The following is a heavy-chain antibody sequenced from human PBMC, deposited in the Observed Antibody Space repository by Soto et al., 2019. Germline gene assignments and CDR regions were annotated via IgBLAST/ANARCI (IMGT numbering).Heavy chain of an antibody. CDR1: GASISGHF. CDR3: AINAAV. J-gene: IGHJ6*02. D-gene: IGHD6-25*01. V-gene: IGHV4-59*08. Sequence: SETLSLTCTVSGASISGHFWSWIRQPPGKGLEWIAYIYNSGSSYNPSLKSRVTISVDTSKNQLSLKLSSVIAADSAVYYCAINAAVWGQGTTVTVSS. CDR2: IYNSGS.